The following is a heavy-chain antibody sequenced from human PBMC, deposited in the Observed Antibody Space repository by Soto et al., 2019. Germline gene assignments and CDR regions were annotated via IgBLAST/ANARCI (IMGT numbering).Heavy chain of an antibody. V-gene: IGHV1-18*01. CDR1: GYTFSSYG. CDR2: ISAYNGYT. D-gene: IGHD4-4*01. Sequence: GASVKVSCKASGYTFSSYGISWVRQAPGQGLEWMGWISAYNGYTDHAHKLQGRVTMTTDTSTSTAYMELRSLRSDDTAVYYCARDGYSNYVASSHWFDPWGQGTLVTVSS. CDR3: ARDGYSNYVASSHWFDP. J-gene: IGHJ5*02.